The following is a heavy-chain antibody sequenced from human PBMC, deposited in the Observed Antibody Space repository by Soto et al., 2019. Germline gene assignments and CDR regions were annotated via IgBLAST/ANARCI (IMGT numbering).Heavy chain of an antibody. Sequence: GGSLRLSCAASGFTFSNAWMSWVRQAPGKGLEWVGRIKSKTDGGTTDYAAPVKGRFTISRDDSKNTLYLQMNSLKTEDTAVYYCTTDKRGTTFGVVITEYFQHWGQGTLVTVSS. CDR1: GFTFSNAW. CDR2: IKSKTDGGTT. D-gene: IGHD3-3*01. J-gene: IGHJ1*01. V-gene: IGHV3-15*01. CDR3: TTDKRGTTFGVVITEYFQH.